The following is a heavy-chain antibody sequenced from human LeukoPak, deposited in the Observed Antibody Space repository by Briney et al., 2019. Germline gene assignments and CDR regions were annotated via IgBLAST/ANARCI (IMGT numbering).Heavy chain of an antibody. J-gene: IGHJ4*02. CDR2: ISYDGSNK. Sequence: GGSLRLSCAASGFTFSSYGMHWVRRAPGKGLEWVAVISYDGSNKYYADSVKGRFTISRDNSKNTLYLQMNSLRAEDTAVYYCAKGRQWLVLSYFDYWGQGTLVTVSS. V-gene: IGHV3-30*18. CDR3: AKGRQWLVLSYFDY. D-gene: IGHD6-19*01. CDR1: GFTFSSYG.